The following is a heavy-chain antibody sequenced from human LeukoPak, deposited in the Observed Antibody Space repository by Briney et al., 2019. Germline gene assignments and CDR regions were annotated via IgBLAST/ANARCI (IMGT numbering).Heavy chain of an antibody. D-gene: IGHD2-2*01. CDR3: ARGGYCSSTSCHPIFDY. V-gene: IGHV1-2*02. CDR2: INPNSGGT. J-gene: IGHJ4*02. Sequence: ASVKVSCKASGYTFTGYYMHWVRQAPGQGLEWMGWINPNSGGTNYAQKFQGRVTMTRDTSISTAYMELSRLRSDDTAVYYCARGGYCSSTSCHPIFDYWGRGTLVTVSS. CDR1: GYTFTGYY.